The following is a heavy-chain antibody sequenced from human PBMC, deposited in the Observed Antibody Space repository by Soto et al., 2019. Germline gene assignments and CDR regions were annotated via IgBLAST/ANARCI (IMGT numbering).Heavy chain of an antibody. CDR3: ARVRIVGAREIDF. J-gene: IGHJ4*02. D-gene: IGHD1-26*01. CDR2: ISGYNGDI. V-gene: IGHV1-18*04. CDR1: GYTFNRHG. Sequence: QVHLVQSGGEVKKPGASVKVSCKASGYTFNRHGITWVGQAPGQGLEWMGWISGYNGDINYEQKFQGRVTLSSDTLTSTVYLELKSLRFDDTAVYYCARVRIVGAREIDFWGQGTLVTVSS.